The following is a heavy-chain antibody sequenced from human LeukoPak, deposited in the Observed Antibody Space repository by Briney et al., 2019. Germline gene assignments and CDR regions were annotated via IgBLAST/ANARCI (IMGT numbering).Heavy chain of an antibody. Sequence: GGSLRLSCAASGFSFSSYSMNWVRQAPGKGLEWVASIISISSHIYYADSVKGRFTISRDNAKNSLYLQMNSLRAEDTAVYYCARTRAPSNGRVLYYMDVWGKGTTVTVSS. CDR1: GFSFSSYS. V-gene: IGHV3-21*01. CDR3: ARTRAPSNGRVLYYMDV. J-gene: IGHJ6*03. CDR2: IISISSHI. D-gene: IGHD2-2*01.